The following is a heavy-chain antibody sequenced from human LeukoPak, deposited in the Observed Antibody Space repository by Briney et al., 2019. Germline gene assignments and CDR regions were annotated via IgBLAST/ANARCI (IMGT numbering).Heavy chain of an antibody. D-gene: IGHD2-21*02. Sequence: SVKVSCKAAGGTFTSYAISWVGQAPGQGGEGRGRIITILGIANYAQKFQGRVTITSDKSSSTTYMERSRLRSEDTAVYYCAREWWGPRDGYNLHYWGQGTLVTVSS. J-gene: IGHJ4*02. V-gene: IGHV1-69*04. CDR3: AREWWGPRDGYNLHY. CDR2: IITILGIA. CDR1: GGTFTSYA.